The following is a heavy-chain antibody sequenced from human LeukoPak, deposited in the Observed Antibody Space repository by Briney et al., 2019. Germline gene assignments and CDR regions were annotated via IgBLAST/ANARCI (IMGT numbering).Heavy chain of an antibody. CDR1: GGSISSYY. Sequence: SSETLSLTCTVSGGSISSYYWSWIRQPAGKGLEWIGRIYTSGSTNYNPSLKSRVTMSVDTSKNQFSLKLSSVAAADTAVYYCARFYCSSTSCYPFDLWGRGTLVTVSS. D-gene: IGHD2-2*01. CDR3: ARFYCSSTSCYPFDL. V-gene: IGHV4-4*07. CDR2: IYTSGST. J-gene: IGHJ2*01.